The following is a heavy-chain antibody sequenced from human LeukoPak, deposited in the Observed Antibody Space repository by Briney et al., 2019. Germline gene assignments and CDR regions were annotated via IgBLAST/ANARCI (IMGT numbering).Heavy chain of an antibody. J-gene: IGHJ4*02. V-gene: IGHV3-23*01. CDR2: ISGSGGST. CDR1: GFTFSSYA. CDR3: AKGGIVVVVAAP. Sequence: GWSLRLSCAASGFTFSSYAMSWVRQAPGKGLEWVSAISGSGGSTYYADSVKGRFTISRDNSKNTLYLQMNSLRAEDTAVYYCAKGGIVVVVAAPWGQGTLVTVSS. D-gene: IGHD2-15*01.